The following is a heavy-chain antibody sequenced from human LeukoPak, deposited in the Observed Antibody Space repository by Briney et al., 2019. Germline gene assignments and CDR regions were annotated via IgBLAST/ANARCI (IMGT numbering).Heavy chain of an antibody. V-gene: IGHV3-7*01. CDR2: INQDGSDK. D-gene: IGHD1-1*01. CDR3: ARVGYNWDDDGVDY. CDR1: DFTFSSYW. J-gene: IGHJ4*02. Sequence: GGSLRLSCAASDFTFSSYWMGWVRQAPGKGLEWVANINQDGSDKRYMDSVRGRFTISRDNAKNSLSLHMDSLRAEDTAVYYCARVGYNWDDDGVDYWGQGTLVTVSS.